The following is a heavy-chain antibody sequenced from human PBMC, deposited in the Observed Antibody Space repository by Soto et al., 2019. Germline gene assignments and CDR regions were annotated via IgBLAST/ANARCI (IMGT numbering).Heavy chain of an antibody. Sequence: SCKASGYTFTSYYMHWVRQAPGKGLECISYISGSGGTTKYADSVQGRFSVSRDNAKNSLYLQMNSLTVDDTAIYYCTRVFWSGVNDYWSQGTLVTVSS. CDR1: GYTFTSYY. J-gene: IGHJ4*02. D-gene: IGHD3-3*01. CDR2: ISGSGGTT. V-gene: IGHV3-48*03. CDR3: TRVFWSGVNDY.